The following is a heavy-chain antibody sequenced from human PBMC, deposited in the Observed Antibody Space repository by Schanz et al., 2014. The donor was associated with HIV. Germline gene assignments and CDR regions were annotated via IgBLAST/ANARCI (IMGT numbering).Heavy chain of an antibody. Sequence: QVPLVQSGAEVKKPGSSVKVSCKASGGTFSIYAISWGRQAPGQGLEWMGMIKTSGGTTTYAQKFQGRVTLTRDTTATTVYMELSSLKSEDTAVYYCVRGVIYYDSGSYYNYFDYWGQGTLVTVSS. D-gene: IGHD3-10*01. CDR1: GGTFSIYA. V-gene: IGHV1-46*01. J-gene: IGHJ4*02. CDR3: VRGVIYYDSGSYYNYFDY. CDR2: IKTSGGTT.